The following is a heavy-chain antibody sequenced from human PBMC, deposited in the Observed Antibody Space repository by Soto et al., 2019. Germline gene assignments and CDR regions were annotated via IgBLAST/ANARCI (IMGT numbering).Heavy chain of an antibody. Sequence: EVQLLESGGGLVQPGGSLRLSCAASGFTFSSYAMSWVRQAPGKGLEWVSAISGSGGSTYYADSVKGRFTISRDKSKITLDLQRNSLRAEDTAVYYCAKMSGNEYYDYIWGSYRPFLYCDYWGQGTLVTVSS. J-gene: IGHJ4*02. V-gene: IGHV3-23*01. CDR1: GFTFSSYA. D-gene: IGHD3-16*02. CDR3: AKMSGNEYYDYIWGSYRPFLYCDY. CDR2: ISGSGGST.